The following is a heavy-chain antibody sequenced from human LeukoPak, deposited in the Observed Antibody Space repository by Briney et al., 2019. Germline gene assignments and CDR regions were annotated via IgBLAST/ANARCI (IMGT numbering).Heavy chain of an antibody. Sequence: GGSLRLSCAASGFTFSSYGMHWVRQAPGKGLEWVAVISYDGSNKYYAGSVKGRFTISRDNSKNTLYLQMNSLRAEDTAVYYCAKILQDIVVVPAAISPTYYYYGMDVWGQGTTVTVSS. CDR2: ISYDGSNK. V-gene: IGHV3-30*18. J-gene: IGHJ6*02. CDR3: AKILQDIVVVPAAISPTYYYYGMDV. CDR1: GFTFSSYG. D-gene: IGHD2-2*02.